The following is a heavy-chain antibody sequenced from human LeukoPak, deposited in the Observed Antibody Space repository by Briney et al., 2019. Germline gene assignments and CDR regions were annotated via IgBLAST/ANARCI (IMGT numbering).Heavy chain of an antibody. J-gene: IGHJ6*02. V-gene: IGHV3-30-3*01. D-gene: IGHD3-10*01. CDR3: ARVRGLLPTSADYGMDV. Sequence: QTGRSLRLSCAASGFTFSSYAMHWVRQAPGKGLEWVALISYDGSNRYYADSVKGRFTISRDNSKNTLYLQMNSLRAEDTAVYYCARVRGLLPTSADYGMDVWGQGTTVTVSS. CDR1: GFTFSSYA. CDR2: ISYDGSNR.